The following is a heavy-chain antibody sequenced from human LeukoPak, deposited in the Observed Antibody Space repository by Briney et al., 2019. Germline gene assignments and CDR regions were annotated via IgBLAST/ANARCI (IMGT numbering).Heavy chain of an antibody. CDR3: ARTTFWSGRSPDYYHCYMDV. V-gene: IGHV4-34*01. Sequence: SETLSLTCAVYGGSFSGYYWSWIRQPPGKGLEWIGEINHSGSTNYNPSLKSRVTISVDASKNQFSLKVSFVSAADTAVYYCARTTFWSGRSPDYYHCYMDVWGKGTTVTVSS. CDR2: INHSGST. J-gene: IGHJ6*03. CDR1: GGSFSGYY. D-gene: IGHD3-3*01.